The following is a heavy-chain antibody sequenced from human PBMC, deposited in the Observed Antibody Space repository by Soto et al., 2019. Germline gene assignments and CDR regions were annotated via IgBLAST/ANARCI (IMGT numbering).Heavy chain of an antibody. D-gene: IGHD6-19*01. J-gene: IGHJ4*02. V-gene: IGHV3-33*01. Sequence: ESGGGVVQPGRSLRLSCAASGFTFSSYGMHWVRQAAGKGLEGVAVIWYDGSNKYYADSVKGRFTISRDNSKNTLYVQMNSVRAEDTAVYYCARDDSSGWYDYWGQGTLVTVSS. CDR2: IWYDGSNK. CDR1: GFTFSSYG. CDR3: ARDDSSGWYDY.